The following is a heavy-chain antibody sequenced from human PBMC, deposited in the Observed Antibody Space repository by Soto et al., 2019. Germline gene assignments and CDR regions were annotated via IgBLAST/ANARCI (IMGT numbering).Heavy chain of an antibody. J-gene: IGHJ6*02. Sequence: NPSETLSLTCAVYGGSFSGYYWSWIRQPPGKGLEWIGEINHSGSTNYNPSLKSRVTISVDTSKNQFSLKLSSVTAADTAVYYCARVKTVYYYYGMDVWGQGTTVTVSS. CDR3: ARVKTVYYYYGMDV. CDR1: GGSFSGYY. CDR2: INHSGST. D-gene: IGHD1-1*01. V-gene: IGHV4-34*01.